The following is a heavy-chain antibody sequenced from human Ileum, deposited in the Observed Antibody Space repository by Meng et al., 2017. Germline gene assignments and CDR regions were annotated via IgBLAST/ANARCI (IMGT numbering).Heavy chain of an antibody. Sequence: GQAGGEGKKVGSWAKVSCKASGGTFSRYATSWLRQARGKGLEWMGGIIPIFGTANYAQKFQGRVTITADKSTSTAYMELSSLRSEDTAVYYCARDQNGYWGQGTLVTVSS. CDR3: ARDQNGY. CDR2: IIPIFGTA. J-gene: IGHJ4*02. V-gene: IGHV1-69*06. D-gene: IGHD2-8*01. CDR1: GGTFSRYA.